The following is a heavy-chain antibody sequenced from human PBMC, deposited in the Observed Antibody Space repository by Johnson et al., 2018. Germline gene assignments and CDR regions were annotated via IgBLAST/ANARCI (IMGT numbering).Heavy chain of an antibody. CDR3: ARAFVEWFLTPDVVPDYYYFYYMDV. D-gene: IGHD3-3*01. J-gene: IGHJ6*03. CDR2: ITSSSNYI. Sequence: VQLQQSGGGLVKPGGSLRLSCAASGFTFSNYTMNWARQAPWKGLEWVSSITSSSNYIYYADSVKGRLTISRDNAKNSLYLQMNNLESVDTAIFSCARAFVEWFLTPDVVPDYYYFYYMDVWGKGTTGTGSS. V-gene: IGHV3-21*01. CDR1: GFTFSNYT.